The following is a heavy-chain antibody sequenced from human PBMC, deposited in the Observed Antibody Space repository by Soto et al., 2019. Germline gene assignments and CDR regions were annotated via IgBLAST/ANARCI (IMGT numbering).Heavy chain of an antibody. J-gene: IGHJ4*02. V-gene: IGHV4-34*01. CDR3: ASGLEKTFDY. CDR1: GGSFSGYY. Sequence: SETLSLTCAVYGGSFSGYYWSWIRQPPGKGLEWIGEINHSGSTNYNPSLKSRVTISVDTSKNQFSLKLSSVTAADTAVYYCASGLEKTFDYWGQGTLVTVSS. CDR2: INHSGST.